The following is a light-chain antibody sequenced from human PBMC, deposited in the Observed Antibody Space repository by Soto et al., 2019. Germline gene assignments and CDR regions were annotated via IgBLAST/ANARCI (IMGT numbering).Light chain of an antibody. CDR3: SSYTTSGTYVL. CDR1: SRDVGAFNY. Sequence: QSVLTQPASVSGSPGQSITISCTGTSRDVGAFNYVSWYQQHPDKAPKLLISEVNNRPSGVSHRFSGSKSGNTASLTISGLQPADEADYYCSSYTTSGTYVLFGGGTQLTVL. CDR2: EVN. J-gene: IGLJ3*02. V-gene: IGLV2-14*01.